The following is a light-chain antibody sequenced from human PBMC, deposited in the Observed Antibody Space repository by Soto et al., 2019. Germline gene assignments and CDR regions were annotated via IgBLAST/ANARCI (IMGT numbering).Light chain of an antibody. Sequence: DIQMTQSPSTLSASVGDRVTITCRASQSINSWLAWYLQKPGKAPKLLMYDASNLESGVPSRFSGGGSGTEFTLNISSLQPEDFAVYYCQQYNNWPPGTFGQGTKVDIK. CDR3: QQYNNWPPGT. V-gene: IGKV1-5*01. J-gene: IGKJ1*01. CDR2: DAS. CDR1: QSINSW.